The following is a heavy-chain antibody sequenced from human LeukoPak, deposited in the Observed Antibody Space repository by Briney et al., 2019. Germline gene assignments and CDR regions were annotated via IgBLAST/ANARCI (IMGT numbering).Heavy chain of an antibody. CDR3: ATSAASPYYYYMDV. Sequence: PGGSLRLSCKGSGYSFTSYWIGWVRQMPGKGLEWMRIIYPGDSDTRYSPSFQGQVTISADKSISTAYLQWSSLKASDTAMYYCATSAASPYYYYMDVWGKGTAVTVSS. CDR1: GYSFTSYW. V-gene: IGHV5-51*01. D-gene: IGHD6-13*01. J-gene: IGHJ6*03. CDR2: IYPGDSDT.